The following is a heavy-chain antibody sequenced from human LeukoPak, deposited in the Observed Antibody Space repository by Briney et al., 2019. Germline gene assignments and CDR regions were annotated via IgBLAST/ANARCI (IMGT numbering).Heavy chain of an antibody. CDR3: ARAPDSDSSGYSH. CDR2: INPYNGGT. D-gene: IGHD3-22*01. Sequence: GASVKVSCKASGYTFTVYYMHWVRHAPAQGHELMAWINPYNGGTNYAQRFQGRVTVATDTSISTAYMELSRLRSDDTAVYYCARAPDSDSSGYSHWGQGTLVTVAP. CDR1: GYTFTVYY. V-gene: IGHV1-2*02. J-gene: IGHJ4*02.